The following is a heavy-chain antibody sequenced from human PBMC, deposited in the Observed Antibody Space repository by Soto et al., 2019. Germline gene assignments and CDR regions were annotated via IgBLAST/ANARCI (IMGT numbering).Heavy chain of an antibody. V-gene: IGHV3-30*18. Sequence: GGSLRLSCAASGFTFSSYGMHWVRQAPGKGLEWVAVISYDGSNKYYADSVKGRFTISRDNSKNTLYLQMNSLRAEDTAVYYCAKVGLRYSSGWYEEGYYGMDVWGQGTTVTSP. D-gene: IGHD6-19*01. CDR1: GFTFSSYG. CDR3: AKVGLRYSSGWYEEGYYGMDV. J-gene: IGHJ6*02. CDR2: ISYDGSNK.